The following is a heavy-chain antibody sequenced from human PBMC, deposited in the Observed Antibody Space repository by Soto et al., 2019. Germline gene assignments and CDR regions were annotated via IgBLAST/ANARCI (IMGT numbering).Heavy chain of an antibody. J-gene: IGHJ4*02. CDR2: TYHSGNP. V-gene: IGHV4-30-2*05. Sequence: PSETLSLTCGVSGDTISTGGYSWAWIRQPPGKALEWIGHTYHSGNPYYNPSLKSRVTISVDTSKNQFSLKLSSVTAADKAVYYCAGEPLTWGQGTLVTVSS. CDR1: GDTISTGGYS. CDR3: AGEPLT.